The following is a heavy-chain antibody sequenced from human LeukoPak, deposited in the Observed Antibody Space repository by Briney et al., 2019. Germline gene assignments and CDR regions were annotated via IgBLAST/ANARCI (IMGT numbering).Heavy chain of an antibody. J-gene: IGHJ4*02. D-gene: IGHD3-9*01. CDR2: IKHDGSEK. CDR3: ARDNFDRRPLDC. Sequence: SGGSLRLSCAGSGFTFSSHWMTWVRQTPGKGLEWVASIKHDGSEKNYVDSVKGRFTISRDNAKNSLYVEMNNLRGEDTAVYYCARDNFDRRPLDCWGQGTLVTVSS. V-gene: IGHV3-7*03. CDR1: GFTFSSHW.